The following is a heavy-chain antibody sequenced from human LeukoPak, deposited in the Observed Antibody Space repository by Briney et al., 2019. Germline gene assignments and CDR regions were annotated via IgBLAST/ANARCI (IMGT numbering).Heavy chain of an antibody. Sequence: GGSLRLSCAASGFTFSSSSMNWVRQAPGKGLEWVSSISSISSYIYYADSVKGRFTISRDNGKNSLYLQMNSLRAEDTAVYYCASSYSSGHWGQGTLVTVSP. V-gene: IGHV3-21*06. J-gene: IGHJ4*02. CDR1: GFTFSSSS. CDR3: ASSYSSGH. D-gene: IGHD6-19*01. CDR2: ISSISSYI.